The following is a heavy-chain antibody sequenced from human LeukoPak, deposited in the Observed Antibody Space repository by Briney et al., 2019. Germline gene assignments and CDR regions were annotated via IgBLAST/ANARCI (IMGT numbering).Heavy chain of an antibody. CDR2: IKQDGSEK. CDR3: ARVPAAAGKIDWFDP. Sequence: GGSLRLSCAASGFTFSSYGMHWVRQAPGKGLEWVANIKQDGSEKYYVDSVKGRFTISRDNAKNSLYLQMNSLRAEDTAVYYCARVPAAAGKIDWFDPWGQGTLVTVSS. V-gene: IGHV3-7*01. D-gene: IGHD6-13*01. J-gene: IGHJ5*02. CDR1: GFTFSSYG.